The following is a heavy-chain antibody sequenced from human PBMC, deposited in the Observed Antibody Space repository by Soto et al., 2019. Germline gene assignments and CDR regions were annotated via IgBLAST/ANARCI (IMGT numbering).Heavy chain of an antibody. V-gene: IGHV3-23*01. CDR2: FSGSGGGT. D-gene: IGHD2-15*01. CDR1: GFTFSNYA. J-gene: IGHJ4*02. Sequence: EVQLLESGGGLVQPGGSLRLSCAASGFTFSNYAMSWVRQAPGKGLEWVSGFSGSGGGTYYADSVKGRFTISRDNSRNTLYRQMNSLRAEDTAVYYCAKGTRYCSGGSCYSVSYFDYWGQGTLVTVSS. CDR3: AKGTRYCSGGSCYSVSYFDY.